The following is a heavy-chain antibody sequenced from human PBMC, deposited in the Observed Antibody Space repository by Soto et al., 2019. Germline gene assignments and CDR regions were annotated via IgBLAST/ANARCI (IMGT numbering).Heavy chain of an antibody. D-gene: IGHD3-22*01. CDR1: GYSFTSYW. CDR2: IDPSDSYT. Sequence: GESLKISCKGSGYSFTSYWISWVRQMPGKGLEWMGRIDPSDSYTNYSPSFQGHATISADQPISPAYLPWSSLKASDTAMYYCAIHYYDCSGYYGYYYYYGMDVWGQGTTVNVSS. J-gene: IGHJ6*02. V-gene: IGHV5-10-1*01. CDR3: AIHYYDCSGYYGYYYYYGMDV.